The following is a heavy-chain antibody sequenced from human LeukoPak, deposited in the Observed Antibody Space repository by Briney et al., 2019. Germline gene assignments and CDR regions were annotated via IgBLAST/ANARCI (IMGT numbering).Heavy chain of an antibody. CDR2: IWYDGGHK. V-gene: IGHV3-33*01. CDR1: GFTFSSFG. J-gene: IGHJ4*02. Sequence: GGSLRLSCAASGFTFSSFGMHWVRQAPGKGLEWVAVIWYDGGHKYYADPVKGRFTISRDNSKNTLYLQMNSLRAEDTAVYYCARVTSSGWYGGFDYWGQGTLVTVSS. D-gene: IGHD6-19*01. CDR3: ARVTSSGWYGGFDY.